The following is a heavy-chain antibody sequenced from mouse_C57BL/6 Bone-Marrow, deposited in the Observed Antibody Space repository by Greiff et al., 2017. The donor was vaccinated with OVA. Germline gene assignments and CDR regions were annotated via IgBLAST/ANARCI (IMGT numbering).Heavy chain of an antibody. J-gene: IGHJ3*01. CDR3: ARRAYDGYYGTWFAY. CDR2: INPYNGGT. D-gene: IGHD2-3*01. V-gene: IGHV1-19*01. CDR1: GYTFTDYY. Sequence: VQLQQSGPVLVKPGASVKMSCKASGYTFTDYYMNWVKQSHGKSLEWIGVINPYNGGTSYNKKFKGKATLTVDKSSSTAYMERNSLTSDDSAVYYGARRAYDGYYGTWFAYWGQGTLVTVSA.